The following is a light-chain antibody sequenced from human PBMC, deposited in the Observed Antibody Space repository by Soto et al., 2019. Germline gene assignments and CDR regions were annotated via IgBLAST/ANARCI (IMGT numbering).Light chain of an antibody. CDR1: SSDVGGYNY. Sequence: QSVLTQPRSVSGSPGQSVTISCTGTSSDVGGYNYVSWYQQHPGKAPKLMIYDVSKRPSGVPDRFSGSKSGNTASLTISGLQAEDEADYYCYSYAGSSYVFGTGTKVTVL. CDR3: YSYAGSSYV. CDR2: DVS. V-gene: IGLV2-11*01. J-gene: IGLJ1*01.